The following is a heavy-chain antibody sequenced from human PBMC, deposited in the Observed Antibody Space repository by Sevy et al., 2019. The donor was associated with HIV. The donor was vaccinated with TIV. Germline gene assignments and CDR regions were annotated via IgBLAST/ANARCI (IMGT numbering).Heavy chain of an antibody. V-gene: IGHV3-72*01. D-gene: IGHD6-13*01. CDR3: ATHAGIAAAGRVFDY. CDR1: GFTFSDHY. CDR2: IRNKADSYTT. J-gene: IGHJ4*02. Sequence: GGSLRLSCAASGFTFSDHYMEWVRQAPGKGLEWVGRIRNKADSYTTEYAASVNGRFTNSSDESMNSLYLLMNSLKTEETALYYVATHAGIAAAGRVFDYWGQGTLVTVSS.